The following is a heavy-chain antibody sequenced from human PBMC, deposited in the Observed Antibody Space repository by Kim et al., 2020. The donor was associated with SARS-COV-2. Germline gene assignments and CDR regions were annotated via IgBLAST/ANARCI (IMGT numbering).Heavy chain of an antibody. D-gene: IGHD1-26*01. Sequence: GGSLRLSCAASGFTFSSYWMHWVRQAPGKGLVWVSRINSDGGTTSYADSVKGRFTISRDNAKSTLYLQMNSLRAKDTAVYYCASRRYTGTYYYFDYWGQGTLVTVSS. CDR3: ASRRYTGTYYYFDY. CDR2: INSDGGTT. CDR1: GFTFSSYW. V-gene: IGHV3-74*01. J-gene: IGHJ4*02.